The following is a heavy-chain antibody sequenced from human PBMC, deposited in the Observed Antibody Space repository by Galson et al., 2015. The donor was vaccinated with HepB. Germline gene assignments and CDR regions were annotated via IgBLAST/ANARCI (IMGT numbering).Heavy chain of an antibody. CDR1: GYTFTNFA. D-gene: IGHD4-23*01. V-gene: IGHV7-4-1*02. J-gene: IGHJ4*02. CDR2: INTNTGNP. Sequence: SVKVSCKASGYTFTNFAINWVRQAPGQGLEWMGCINTNTGNPTYAQGFTGRFVFSLDTSVNTAYLQISSLRAEDTAVYYCASAANYGGNGIDYFDYWGQGTLVTVSS. CDR3: ASAANYGGNGIDYFDY.